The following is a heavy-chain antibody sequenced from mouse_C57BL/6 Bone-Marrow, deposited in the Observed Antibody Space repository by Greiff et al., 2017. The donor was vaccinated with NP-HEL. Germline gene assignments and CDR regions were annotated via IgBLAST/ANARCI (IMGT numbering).Heavy chain of an antibody. D-gene: IGHD1-1*01. CDR3: ARWRFYYYGSSLFDY. Sequence: QVQLQQSGAELARPGASVKLSCKASGYTFTSYGISWVKQRTGQGLEWIGEIYPRSGNTYYIEKFKGKATLTADKSSSTAYMELRSLTSEDSAVYFCARWRFYYYGSSLFDYWGQGTTLTVSS. CDR2: IYPRSGNT. V-gene: IGHV1-81*01. J-gene: IGHJ2*01. CDR1: GYTFTSYG.